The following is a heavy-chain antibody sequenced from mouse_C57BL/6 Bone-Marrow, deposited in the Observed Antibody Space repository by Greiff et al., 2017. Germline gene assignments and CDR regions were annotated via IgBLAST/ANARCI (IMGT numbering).Heavy chain of an antibody. V-gene: IGHV1-85*01. J-gene: IGHJ2*01. D-gene: IGHD2-5*01. CDR3: GREGSVVTFDY. CDR2: IYPRDGNT. CDR1: GYTFTSYE. Sequence: QVQLKESGAELVKPGASVKLSCKASGYTFTSYEMNWVKQRPGQGLEWIGRIYPRDGNTNYNEKFKGKATLTVDTSSSTAYMQRHSLTSEDSAVYFRGREGSVVTFDYWGQGTTLTVSS.